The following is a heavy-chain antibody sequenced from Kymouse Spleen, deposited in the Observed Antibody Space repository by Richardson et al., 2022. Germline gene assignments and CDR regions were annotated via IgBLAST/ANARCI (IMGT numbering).Heavy chain of an antibody. D-gene: IGHD6-6*01. CDR3: TRLGNSSSSDYYYYGMDV. Sequence: EVQLVESGGGLVQPGGSLKLSCAASGFTFSGSAMHWVRQASGKGLEWVGRIRSKANSYATAYAASVKGRFTISRDDSKNTAYLQMNSLKTEDTAVYYCTRLGNSSSSDYYYYGMDVWGQGTTVTVSS. CDR1: GFTFSGSA. CDR2: IRSKANSYAT. V-gene: IGHV3-73*02. J-gene: IGHJ6*02.